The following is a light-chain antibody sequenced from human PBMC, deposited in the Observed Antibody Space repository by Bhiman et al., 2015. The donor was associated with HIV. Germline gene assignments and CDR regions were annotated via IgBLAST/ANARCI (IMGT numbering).Light chain of an antibody. J-gene: IGLJ2*01. Sequence: QSVLTQPPSVSAAPGQKVTLSCSGTSSNIGNNYVSWYQQVPGAAPKVLIYENDKRPSGIPDRFSGSKSGTSATLGITGLQTGDEADYYCQVWESSSFFGGGTKLTVL. CDR2: END. CDR3: QVWESSSF. V-gene: IGLV1-51*02. CDR1: SSNIGNNY.